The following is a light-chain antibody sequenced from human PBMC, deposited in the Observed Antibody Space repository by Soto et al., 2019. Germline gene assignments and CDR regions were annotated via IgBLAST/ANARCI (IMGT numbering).Light chain of an antibody. J-gene: IGKJ4*01. Sequence: DIQLTQSPSFLSASVGDRVTITCRASQGISSDLAWYQQKPGKAPKLLIYAASTLQSVVPSRFSGSGSGTEFTLTISSLQPEDFATYYCQQLNSYPLTFGGGTKVEIK. CDR2: AAS. CDR1: QGISSD. V-gene: IGKV1-9*01. CDR3: QQLNSYPLT.